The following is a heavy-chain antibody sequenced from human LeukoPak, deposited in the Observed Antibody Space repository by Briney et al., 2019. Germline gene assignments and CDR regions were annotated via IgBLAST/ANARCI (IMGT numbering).Heavy chain of an antibody. V-gene: IGHV4-59*08. CDR1: GGSISSYY. D-gene: IGHD6-13*01. Sequence: SETLSLTCTVSGGSISSYYWSWIRQPPGKGLEWIGYIYYSGSTNYNPSLKSRVTISVDTSKNQFSLKLSSVTAADTAVYYCARGIAAAGNLWFDTWGQGTLVTVSS. CDR3: ARGIAAAGNLWFDT. J-gene: IGHJ5*02. CDR2: IYYSGST.